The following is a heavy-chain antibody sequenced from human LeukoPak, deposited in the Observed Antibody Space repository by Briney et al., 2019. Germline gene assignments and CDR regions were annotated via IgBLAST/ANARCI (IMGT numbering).Heavy chain of an antibody. CDR2: IYSGGMT. Sequence: GGSLRLSCAASGFTASSNFMSWVRQAPGQGLEWVSVIYSGGMTYYADSVKGRFTISRDNSKNTLYLQMNSLRVEDMAVYYCARGTGGSPKEAFDFWGQGTLVIVSS. CDR1: GFTASSNF. D-gene: IGHD2-8*02. CDR3: ARGTGGSPKEAFDF. J-gene: IGHJ4*02. V-gene: IGHV3-66*01.